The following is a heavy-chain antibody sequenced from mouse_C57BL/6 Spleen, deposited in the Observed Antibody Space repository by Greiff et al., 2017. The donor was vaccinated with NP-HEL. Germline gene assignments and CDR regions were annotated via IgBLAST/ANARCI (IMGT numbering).Heavy chain of an antibody. CDR2: IYPRSGNT. CDR1: GYTFTSYG. CDR3: ARSAITTVVATRYYYAMDY. J-gene: IGHJ4*01. Sequence: VQLQQSGAELARPGASVKLSCKASGYTFTSYGISWVKQRTGQGLEWIGEIYPRSGNTYYNEKFKGKATLTADKSSSTAYMELRSLTSEDSAVYFCARSAITTVVATRYYYAMDYWGQGTSVTVSS. V-gene: IGHV1-81*01. D-gene: IGHD1-1*01.